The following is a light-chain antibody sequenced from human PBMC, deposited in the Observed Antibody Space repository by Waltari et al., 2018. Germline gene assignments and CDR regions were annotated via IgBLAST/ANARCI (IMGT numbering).Light chain of an antibody. Sequence: QSALTQPPSASGSPGPSVTISCPGPSSDVGGSEYVPWYQHPPGKAPKLMIYEVSKRPSGVPDRFSGSKSGNTASLTVSGLQAEDEGDYYCSSYAGGSTLGVFGGGTKLTVL. CDR3: SSYAGGSTLGV. CDR1: SSDVGGSEY. J-gene: IGLJ3*02. CDR2: EVS. V-gene: IGLV2-8*01.